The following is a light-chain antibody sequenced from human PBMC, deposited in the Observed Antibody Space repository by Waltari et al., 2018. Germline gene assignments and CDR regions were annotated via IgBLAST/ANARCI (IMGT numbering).Light chain of an antibody. J-gene: IGLJ2*01. Sequence: QSVLTQPPLVSGAPGQRVTISCTGSSSNLGEGYDVHWYQHLPGTAPKLLIYVNTNRPSGVPDRFSASRSGTSASLAITGLRAEDEADYYCQSYDSSLSGRVFGGGTKVTVL. V-gene: IGLV1-40*01. CDR2: VNT. CDR1: SSNLGEGYD. CDR3: QSYDSSLSGRV.